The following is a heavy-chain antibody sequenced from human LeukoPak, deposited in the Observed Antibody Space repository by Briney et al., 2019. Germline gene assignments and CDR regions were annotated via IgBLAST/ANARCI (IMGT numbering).Heavy chain of an antibody. V-gene: IGHV4-4*02. CDR1: GGFISSSNW. CDR2: IYHSGST. D-gene: IGHD3-10*01. CDR3: ASCYGSGSYAGY. J-gene: IGHJ4*02. Sequence: SETLSLTCAVSGGFISSSNWWSWVRQPPGKGLEWIGEIYHSGSTNYNPSLKSRVTISVDKSKNQFSLKLSSVTAADTAVYYCASCYGSGSYAGYWGQGTLVTVSS.